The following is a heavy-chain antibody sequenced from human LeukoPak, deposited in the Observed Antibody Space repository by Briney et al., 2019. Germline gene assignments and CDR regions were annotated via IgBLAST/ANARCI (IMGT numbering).Heavy chain of an antibody. Sequence: GGSLRLSCAASGFTFSSYAMSWVRQAPGKGLEWVSAISGGGSTYYADSVKGRFTISRDNSKNTLYLQMNSLRAEDTAVYYCAKHGAGSGSYYYYYGMDVWGQGTTVTVSS. CDR2: ISGGGST. J-gene: IGHJ6*02. V-gene: IGHV3-23*01. CDR1: GFTFSSYA. CDR3: AKHGAGSGSYYYYYGMDV. D-gene: IGHD1-26*01.